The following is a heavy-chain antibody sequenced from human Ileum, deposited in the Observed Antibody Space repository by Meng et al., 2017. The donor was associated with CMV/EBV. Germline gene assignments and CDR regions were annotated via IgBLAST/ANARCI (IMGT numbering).Heavy chain of an antibody. D-gene: IGHD3-3*01. Sequence: QVHLQGAGPGLVKPSETLTLTCTVSRGSISNYYWSWIRQRPGKGLEWIAYMSYNGATNYNPSFSSRVTMSLDTSKNEFFLKVRSVTAADTAVYYCTRDFFPAFWGQGTLVTVSS. V-gene: IGHV4-59*01. CDR3: TRDFFPAF. CDR2: MSYNGAT. CDR1: RGSISNYY. J-gene: IGHJ4*02.